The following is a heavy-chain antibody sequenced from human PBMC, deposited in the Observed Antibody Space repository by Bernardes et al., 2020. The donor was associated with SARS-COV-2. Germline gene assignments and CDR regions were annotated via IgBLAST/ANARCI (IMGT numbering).Heavy chain of an antibody. D-gene: IGHD1-26*01. J-gene: IGHJ4*02. V-gene: IGHV5-51*01. CDR2: IFPGDSDT. Sequence: GASLKISCKASGYSFANYWIGWVRQMPGKGLEWMGSIFPGDSDTRYSPSFQGQVTISVDKSINTAYVQWGSLKASDTAMYFCTRHRGSGMYLPFDYWGQGTLITVSS. CDR1: GYSFANYW. CDR3: TRHRGSGMYLPFDY.